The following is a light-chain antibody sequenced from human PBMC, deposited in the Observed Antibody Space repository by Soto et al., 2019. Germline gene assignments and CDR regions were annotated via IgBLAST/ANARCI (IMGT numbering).Light chain of an antibody. CDR2: DVS. V-gene: IGKV1-5*01. J-gene: IGKJ1*01. CDR3: QQYSSYAS. CDR1: QSISRW. Sequence: DIQMTQSPSTLSASLGDRVTITCRASQSISRWLAWYQQKPGKAPKLLISDVSNLERGVPSMFSGSGSGTEFTLTISSLDTDDVATYYCQQYSSYASFGQGTKVE.